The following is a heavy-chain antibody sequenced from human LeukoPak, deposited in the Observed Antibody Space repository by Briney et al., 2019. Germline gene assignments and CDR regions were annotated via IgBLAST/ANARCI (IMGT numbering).Heavy chain of an antibody. CDR1: GFTFSSYA. CDR2: ISGSGGST. V-gene: IGHV3-23*01. CDR3: AKLRYYYGSGTDVDY. Sequence: GGSLRLSCAASGFTFSSYAMSWVRQAPGKGLEWVSSISGSGGSTYYADSVKGRFTISRDNSKNTLFLQMNSLRAEDTAVYYCAKLRYYYGSGTDVDYWGQGTLVTVSS. D-gene: IGHD3-10*01. J-gene: IGHJ4*02.